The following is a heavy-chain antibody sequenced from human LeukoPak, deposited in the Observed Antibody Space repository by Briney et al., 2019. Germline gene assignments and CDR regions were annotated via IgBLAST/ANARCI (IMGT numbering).Heavy chain of an antibody. V-gene: IGHV3-7*03. CDR1: GFTFSSYW. Sequence: GGSLRLSCAASGFTFSSYWMDWARQAPGKGLEWVASINHNGNVNYYVDSVKGRFTISRDNAKNSLYLQMSNLRAEDTAVYFCARGGGLDVRGQGATVTVSS. D-gene: IGHD3-16*01. CDR2: INHNGNVN. J-gene: IGHJ6*02. CDR3: ARGGGLDV.